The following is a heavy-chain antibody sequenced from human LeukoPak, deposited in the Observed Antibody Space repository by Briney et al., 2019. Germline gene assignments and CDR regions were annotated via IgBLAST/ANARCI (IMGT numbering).Heavy chain of an antibody. CDR3: AREKYYTSGSIYNRIDY. CDR2: ISPSGGST. V-gene: IGHV1-46*01. Sequence: GESLKVSCKAFGYTFTSNYMHWVRQAPGQGPEWMGVISPSGGSTTYAQKFQGRVTLTRDMSTSTDYLELSSLRSEDTAVYYCAREKYYTSGSIYNRIDYWGQGTLVTVSS. J-gene: IGHJ4*02. D-gene: IGHD3-10*01. CDR1: GYTFTSNY.